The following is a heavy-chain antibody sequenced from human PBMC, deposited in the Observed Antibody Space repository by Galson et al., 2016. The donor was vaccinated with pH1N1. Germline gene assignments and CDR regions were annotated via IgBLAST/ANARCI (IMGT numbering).Heavy chain of an antibody. D-gene: IGHD6-19*01. CDR2: ISGSGGRT. V-gene: IGHV3-23*01. J-gene: IGHJ4*02. CDR1: GFKFDNYA. Sequence: SLRLSCAASGFKFDNYAMTWVRRAPGKGLQWVSAISGSGGRTYYADSVKDRFTISRDNSKKTLFLQMTSLRVEDTAVYYCAKARYSSGQFFDSWGRGILVTVSS. CDR3: AKARYSSGQFFDS.